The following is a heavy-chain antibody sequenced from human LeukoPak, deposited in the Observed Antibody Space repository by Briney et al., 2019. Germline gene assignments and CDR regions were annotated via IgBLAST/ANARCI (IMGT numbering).Heavy chain of an antibody. CDR2: INHSGST. Sequence: SETLSLTCAAYGGSFSGYYWSWIRQPPGKGLEWIGEINHSGSTNYNPSLKSRVTISVNTSKNQFSLKLSSVTAADTAVYYCARVIGSWLLIDYWGQGTLVTVSS. V-gene: IGHV4-34*01. CDR3: ARVIGSWLLIDY. J-gene: IGHJ4*02. D-gene: IGHD6-13*01. CDR1: GGSFSGYY.